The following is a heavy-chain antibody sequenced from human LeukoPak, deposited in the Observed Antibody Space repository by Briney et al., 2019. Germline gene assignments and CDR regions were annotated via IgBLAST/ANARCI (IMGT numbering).Heavy chain of an antibody. D-gene: IGHD6-13*01. J-gene: IGHJ4*02. CDR2: INHSGST. Sequence: PSETLSLTCAVYGGSFSGYYWSWIRQPPGKGLEWIGEINHSGSTNYNPSLKSRVTISVDTSKNQFSLKLSSVTPEDTAVYYCARGIGGSSSWYSYWGQGTLVTVSS. CDR1: GGSFSGYY. CDR3: ARGIGGSSSWYSY. V-gene: IGHV4-34*01.